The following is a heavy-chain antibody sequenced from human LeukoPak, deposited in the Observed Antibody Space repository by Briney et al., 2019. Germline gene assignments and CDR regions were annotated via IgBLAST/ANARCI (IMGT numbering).Heavy chain of an antibody. D-gene: IGHD3-22*01. CDR3: AKMVVVITTPFDY. Sequence: GGSLRLSCAASGFTFSSYAMSWVRQAPGKGLEWVSAISGSGGSTYYADSVKGRFTISRDNSKNTLYLQMNSLRAEDTAAYYCAKMVVVITTPFDYWGQGTLVTVSS. J-gene: IGHJ4*02. CDR1: GFTFSSYA. V-gene: IGHV3-23*01. CDR2: ISGSGGST.